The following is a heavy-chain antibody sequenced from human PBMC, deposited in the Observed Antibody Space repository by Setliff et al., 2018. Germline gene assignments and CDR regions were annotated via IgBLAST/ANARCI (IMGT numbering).Heavy chain of an antibody. Sequence: ASVKVSCKVSGGAFSTSAISWVRQAPGLGLEWMGTINPSSGRTSYAQKFQGRVTMTTDTSTSTAYMELRSLRSDDTAVYYCARVEFTSWSQPGEIDYWGQGALVTVSS. D-gene: IGHD2-2*01. J-gene: IGHJ4*02. CDR3: ARVEFTSWSQPGEIDY. CDR1: GGAFSTSA. CDR2: INPSSGRT. V-gene: IGHV1-46*01.